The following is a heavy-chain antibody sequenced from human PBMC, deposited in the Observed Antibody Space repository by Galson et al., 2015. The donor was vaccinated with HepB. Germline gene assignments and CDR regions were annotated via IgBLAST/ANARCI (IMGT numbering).Heavy chain of an antibody. CDR1: GFTFSSYA. CDR3: AKDPLTYNYQSGGY. CDR2: ISGSGSST. V-gene: IGHV3-23*01. Sequence: SLRLSCAASGFTFSSYAMSWVRQAPGKGLDWVSAISGSGSSTYYADSVKGRFTISRDNSKDTLYLQMNSLRAEDTAIYYCAKDPLTYNYQSGGYRGQGTLVTVSS. J-gene: IGHJ4*02. D-gene: IGHD3-22*01.